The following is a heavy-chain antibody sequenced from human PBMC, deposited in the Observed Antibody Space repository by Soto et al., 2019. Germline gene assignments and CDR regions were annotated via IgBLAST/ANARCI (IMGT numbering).Heavy chain of an antibody. V-gene: IGHV3-30*18. J-gene: IGHJ4*02. CDR3: AKLGYCSGGSCYSVDY. Sequence: QVQLVESGGGVVQPGRSLRLSCAASGFTFSSYGMHWVRQAPGKGLEWVAVISYDGSNKYYADSVKGRFTISRDNSKNTLYLQMNGLRAEDTAVYYCAKLGYCSGGSCYSVDYWGQGTLVTVSS. CDR1: GFTFSSYG. D-gene: IGHD2-15*01. CDR2: ISYDGSNK.